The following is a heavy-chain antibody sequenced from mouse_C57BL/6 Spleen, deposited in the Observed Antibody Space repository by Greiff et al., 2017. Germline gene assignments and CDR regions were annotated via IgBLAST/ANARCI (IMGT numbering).Heavy chain of an antibody. D-gene: IGHD1-1*01. CDR1: GFNIKDDY. V-gene: IGHV14-4*01. CDR3: TPCCSYPAWWAY. CDR2: IDPESGGT. J-gene: IGHJ3*01. Sequence: VQLQQSGAELVRPGASVKLSCTASGFNIKDDYMHWVKQRPEQGLEWIGWIDPESGGTEYASKFQGKATITADQSSNTAYLQLSSLTSEDPADYYCTPCCSYPAWWAYWGQGTLVTVSA.